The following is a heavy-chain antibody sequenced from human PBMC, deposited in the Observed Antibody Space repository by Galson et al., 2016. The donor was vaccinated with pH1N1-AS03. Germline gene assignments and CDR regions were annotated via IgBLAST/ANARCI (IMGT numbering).Heavy chain of an antibody. D-gene: IGHD6-19*01. CDR2: IYHSGST. J-gene: IGHJ5*02. Sequence: SETLSLTCAVSGYSISSGYYRGWIRQPPGKGLEWIGSIYHSGSTSYNPSLKNRVTISLDTSKNQFSLKLSSVTAADTAVYYCARSPRIIAVTGTFPGHFDPRGQGTLVTVSS. V-gene: IGHV4-38-2*01. CDR1: GYSISSGYY. CDR3: ARSPRIIAVTGTFPGHFDP.